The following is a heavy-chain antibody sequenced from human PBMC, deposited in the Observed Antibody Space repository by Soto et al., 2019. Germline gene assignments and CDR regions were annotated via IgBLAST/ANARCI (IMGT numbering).Heavy chain of an antibody. V-gene: IGHV1-2*02. D-gene: IGHD6-13*01. J-gene: IGHJ4*02. CDR3: ARGGYSSLYGSDF. CDR1: GYTFTGYY. CDR2: INPNSGGT. Sequence: ASVKVSCKASGYTFTGYYIHWVRQAPGQGLEWMGWINPNSGGTNSAQKFQGRVTMTRDTSFSTAYMELSRLTSDDTAVYYCARGGYSSLYGSDFWGQGTLVTVSS.